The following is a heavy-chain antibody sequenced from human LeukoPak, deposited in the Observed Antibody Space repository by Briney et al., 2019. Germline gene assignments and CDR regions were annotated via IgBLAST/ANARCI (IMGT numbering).Heavy chain of an antibody. V-gene: IGHV3-9*01. J-gene: IGHJ4*02. D-gene: IGHD3-10*01. CDR2: ISWNSGSI. CDR1: GFTFDDYA. Sequence: PGGSLRLSCAASGFTFDDYAMHWVRQAPGKGLEWVSGISWNSGSIGYADSVKGRFTISRDNAKNSLYLQMNSLRAEDTAVYYCARAGFTFSDYFGSFFDYWGQGTLVTVSS. CDR3: ARAGFTFSDYFGSFFDY.